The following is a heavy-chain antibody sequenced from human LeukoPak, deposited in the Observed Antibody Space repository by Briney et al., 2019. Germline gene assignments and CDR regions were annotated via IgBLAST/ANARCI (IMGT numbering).Heavy chain of an antibody. Sequence: GASVTVSCKASGYTFTDYYIHWVRQAPGQGPEWMAFVNPDSGDSYSAPRFQGRVTLTRDTSISTASMELNWLTSDDTAVYYCATGVASAFTYWGQGTLVTVSS. J-gene: IGHJ4*02. CDR3: ATGVASAFTY. D-gene: IGHD3-3*01. V-gene: IGHV1-2*02. CDR2: VNPDSGDS. CDR1: GYTFTDYY.